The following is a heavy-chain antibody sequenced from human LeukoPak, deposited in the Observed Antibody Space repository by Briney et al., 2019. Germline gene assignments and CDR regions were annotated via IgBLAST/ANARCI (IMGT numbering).Heavy chain of an antibody. CDR3: ARDNVMVAMRFDS. V-gene: IGHV1-46*02. D-gene: IGHD2-2*01. CDR2: IDPSGHGT. J-gene: IGHJ4*02. Sequence: ASVKVSCKASGFTFNNYHVHWVRQAPRQGPEWMGIIDPSGHGTTYAQRFQGRVTMTWEASTSTVYMELSSLRSDDTAVYYCARDNVMVAMRFDSWGQGTLVTVSS. CDR1: GFTFNNYH.